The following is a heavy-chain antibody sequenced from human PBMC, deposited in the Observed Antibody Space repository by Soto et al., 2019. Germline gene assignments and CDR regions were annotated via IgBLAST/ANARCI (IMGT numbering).Heavy chain of an antibody. D-gene: IGHD2-21*02. V-gene: IGHV3-23*01. CDR3: AKGGGDSLRYGMDV. Sequence: EVQLLESGGGLVQPGGALRLSCSASGFTFSSCAMNWVRQAPGKGLEWVSAIDGSGGSLYYADSVKGRFTISRDNSKTTLYLQMDSLRAEDTAVYYCAKGGGDSLRYGMDVWGQGTTVTVSS. CDR1: GFTFSSCA. CDR2: IDGSGGSL. J-gene: IGHJ6*02.